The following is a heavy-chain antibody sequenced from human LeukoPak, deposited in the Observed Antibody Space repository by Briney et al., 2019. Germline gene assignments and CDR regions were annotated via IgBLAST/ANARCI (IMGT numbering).Heavy chain of an antibody. CDR1: GFTFSSYA. CDR2: VSENGRA. J-gene: IGHJ4*02. V-gene: IGHV3-23*01. Sequence: PGGSLRLSCAASGFTFSSYAMSSVRRAPGKGPEWVSFVSENGRAAYADSVKGRFTISRDNSKNTLYLQMNSLRAEDTAVYYCARDVGVVVVVAATAPDYWGQGTLVTVSS. CDR3: ARDVGVVVVVAATAPDY. D-gene: IGHD2-15*01.